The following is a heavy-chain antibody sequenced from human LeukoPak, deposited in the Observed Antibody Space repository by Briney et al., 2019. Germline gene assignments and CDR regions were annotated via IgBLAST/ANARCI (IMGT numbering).Heavy chain of an antibody. CDR1: GGSISSYY. CDR3: ANRYGKSAFDI. Sequence: SETLSLTCTVSGGSISSYYWSWIRQPPGKGLEWIGYIYYSGSTNYNPSLKSRVTISVDTSKNQFSLKLSSVTAADTAVYYCANRYGKSAFDIWGQGTMVTVPS. CDR2: IYYSGST. J-gene: IGHJ3*02. V-gene: IGHV4-59*08. D-gene: IGHD3-9*01.